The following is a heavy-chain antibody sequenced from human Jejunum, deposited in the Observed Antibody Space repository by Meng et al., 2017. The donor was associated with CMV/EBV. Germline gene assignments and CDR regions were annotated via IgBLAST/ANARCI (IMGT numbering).Heavy chain of an antibody. CDR2: ISYDGTNK. CDR1: RSPFPRYA. CDR3: ARDIRKLAKVIFDF. Sequence: ALRSPFPRYAMPWVRQAPGNGLEWVALISYDGTNKYYADSVKGRFTISRDNSKNTLDLQLNSLRVDDTAVYYCARDIRKLAKVIFDFWGQGTLVTVSS. J-gene: IGHJ4*02. D-gene: IGHD1-1*01. V-gene: IGHV3-30-3*01.